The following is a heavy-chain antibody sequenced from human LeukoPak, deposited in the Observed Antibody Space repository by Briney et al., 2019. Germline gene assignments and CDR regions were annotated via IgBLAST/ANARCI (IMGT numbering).Heavy chain of an antibody. D-gene: IGHD5-24*01. Sequence: GGSLRLSCAASGFTFSSYAMSWVRQAPGKGLEWVSMIVSSGAVTSNADSVKGRFTISRDNSKNTLYLQMNSLRAEDTAVYYCAKAKFYNLATFDYWGQGALVTVSS. J-gene: IGHJ4*02. CDR2: IVSSGAVT. V-gene: IGHV3-23*01. CDR3: AKAKFYNLATFDY. CDR1: GFTFSSYA.